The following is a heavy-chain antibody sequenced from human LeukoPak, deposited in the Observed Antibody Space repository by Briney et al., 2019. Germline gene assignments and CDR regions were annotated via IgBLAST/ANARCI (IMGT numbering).Heavy chain of an antibody. CDR1: GFTFSDYF. J-gene: IGHJ4*02. CDR3: ARDDSSGYLYYFDY. Sequence: GGSLRLSCTASGFTFSDYFMSWIRQAPGKGLEWVSYISSSGSTIYYADSVKGQFTISRDNAKNSLYLQMNSLRAEDTAVYYCARDDSSGYLYYFDYWGQGTLVTVSS. V-gene: IGHV3-11*04. D-gene: IGHD3-22*01. CDR2: ISSSGSTI.